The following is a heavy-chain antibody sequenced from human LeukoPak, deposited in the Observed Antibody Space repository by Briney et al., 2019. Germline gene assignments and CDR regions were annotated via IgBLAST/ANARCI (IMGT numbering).Heavy chain of an antibody. CDR2: IWYDGSNK. V-gene: IGHV3-33*01. Sequence: GGSLRLSCAASGFTFSSYGMHWVRQAPGKGLEWVTVIWYDGSNKYYADSVKGRFTISRDNSKNTLYLQMNSLRAEDTAVYYCARDDFWSGYLGPDYWGQGTLVTVSS. D-gene: IGHD3-3*01. CDR3: ARDDFWSGYLGPDY. J-gene: IGHJ4*02. CDR1: GFTFSSYG.